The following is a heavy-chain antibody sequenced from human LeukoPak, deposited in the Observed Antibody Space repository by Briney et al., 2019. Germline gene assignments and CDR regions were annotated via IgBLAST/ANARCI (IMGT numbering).Heavy chain of an antibody. CDR3: ARGQGATVPQVGKNWFDP. Sequence: SETLSLTCTVSGGSISSYYWSWIRQPPGKGLEWIGYIYYSGGTNYNPSLKSRVTISVDTSKNQFSLKLISVTAADTAVYYCARGQGATVPQVGKNWFDPWGQGTRVIVSS. D-gene: IGHD1-26*01. V-gene: IGHV4-59*12. CDR2: IYYSGGT. J-gene: IGHJ5*02. CDR1: GGSISSYY.